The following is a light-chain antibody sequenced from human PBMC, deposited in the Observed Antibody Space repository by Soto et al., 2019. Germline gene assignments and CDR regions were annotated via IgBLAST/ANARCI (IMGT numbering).Light chain of an antibody. V-gene: IGKV3-15*01. J-gene: IGKJ1*01. CDR2: DAS. CDR1: QSVTNSY. CDR3: QHDICWPRTWT. Sequence: ETMMTQSPVTLSVSPGERATLSCRASQSVTNSYLAWYQQKPGQAPRLLIYDASTRATGSPARFSGSGSGTEFTLTISSLHAEDFSVYHCQHDICWPRTWTFGQGTKV.